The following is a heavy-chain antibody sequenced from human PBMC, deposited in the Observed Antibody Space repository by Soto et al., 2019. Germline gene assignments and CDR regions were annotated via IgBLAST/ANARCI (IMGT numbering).Heavy chain of an antibody. J-gene: IGHJ6*02. V-gene: IGHV3-30*18. D-gene: IGHD6-13*01. Sequence: GGSMRLCGAACGFTVSSGGMHWVLQAPGKGLEWVAVISYDGSNKYYADSVKGRFTISRDNSKNTLYLQMNSLRAEDTAVYYCAKDLLIAAANYYYYHGMDVWRQGTTVPVSS. CDR1: GFTVSSGG. CDR2: ISYDGSNK. CDR3: AKDLLIAAANYYYYHGMDV.